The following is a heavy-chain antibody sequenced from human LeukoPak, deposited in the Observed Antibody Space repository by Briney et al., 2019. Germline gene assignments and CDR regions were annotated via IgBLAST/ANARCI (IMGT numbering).Heavy chain of an antibody. D-gene: IGHD3-10*01. CDR1: GFTFSSYE. CDR2: ISSSSSYI. CDR3: ARDAYYYGSGSYSLGYYYYYGMDV. V-gene: IGHV3-21*01. J-gene: IGHJ6*04. Sequence: PGGSLRLSCAASGFTFSSYEMNWVRQAPGKGLEWVSSISSSSSYIYYADSVKGRFTISRDNAKNSLYLQMNSLRAEDTAVYYCARDAYYYGSGSYSLGYYYYYGMDVWGKGTTVTVSS.